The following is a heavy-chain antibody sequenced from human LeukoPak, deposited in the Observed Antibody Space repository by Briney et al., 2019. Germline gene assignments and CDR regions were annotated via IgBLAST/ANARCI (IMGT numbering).Heavy chain of an antibody. D-gene: IGHD6-13*01. V-gene: IGHV1-2*02. CDR3: ARVWEYSSSYLDY. Sequence: ASVKVSCKASGYTFTAYYMHWVRQAPGQGLEWLGWINPNSGGTNYAQKFQGRVTMTRDTSISTAYMELSRLSSDDTAVYYCARVWEYSSSYLDYWGQGTLVTLSS. J-gene: IGHJ4*02. CDR1: GYTFTAYY. CDR2: INPNSGGT.